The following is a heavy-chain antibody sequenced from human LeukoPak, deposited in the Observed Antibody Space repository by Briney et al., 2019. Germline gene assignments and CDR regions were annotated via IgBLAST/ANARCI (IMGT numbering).Heavy chain of an antibody. CDR2: IYYSGST. J-gene: IGHJ3*02. CDR1: GGSISSYY. V-gene: IGHV4-59*01. CDR3: ASVGDYGGNGDAFDI. Sequence: SETLSLTCTVSGGSISSYYWSWIRQPPGKGLEWIGYIYYSGSTNYNPSLKSRVTISVGTSKNQFSLKLSSVTAADTAVYYCASVGDYGGNGDAFDIWGQGTMVTVSS. D-gene: IGHD4-23*01.